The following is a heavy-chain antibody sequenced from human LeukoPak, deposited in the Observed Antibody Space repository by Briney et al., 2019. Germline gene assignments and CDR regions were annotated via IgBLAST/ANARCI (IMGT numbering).Heavy chain of an antibody. D-gene: IGHD5-12*01. J-gene: IGHJ4*02. CDR3: ARSTRSYSGYDFPAY. CDR1: GGTFSSYA. CDR2: IIPIFGTA. Sequence: SVKVSCKASGGTFSSYAISWVRQAPGQGLEWMGRIIPIFGTANYAQKFQGRVTITTDESTSTAYMELSSLRSEDTAVYYCARSTRSYSGYDFPAYWGQGTLVTVSS. V-gene: IGHV1-69*05.